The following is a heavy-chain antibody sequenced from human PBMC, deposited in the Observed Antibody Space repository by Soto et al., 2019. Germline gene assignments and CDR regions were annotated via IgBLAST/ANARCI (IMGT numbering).Heavy chain of an antibody. D-gene: IGHD3-3*01. CDR1: GFSFTSYG. Sequence: QIQLVQSGAEVKKPGASVKVSCKASGFSFTSYGITWVRQAPGQGPEWLGWITAENGNTNYAQKFQGRATLTTDRATNTAYMELRGLRSDDTALYSCARVVLEWLPTSGFDFWGQGTVVSVSS. J-gene: IGHJ4*02. CDR2: ITAENGNT. CDR3: ARVVLEWLPTSGFDF. V-gene: IGHV1-18*04.